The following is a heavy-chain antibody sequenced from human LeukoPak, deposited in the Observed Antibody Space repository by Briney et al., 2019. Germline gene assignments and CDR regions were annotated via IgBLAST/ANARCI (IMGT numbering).Heavy chain of an antibody. CDR2: INHSGST. D-gene: IGHD6-13*01. CDR3: ARHLDSSSWDAIYYFDY. J-gene: IGHJ4*02. V-gene: IGHV4-34*01. Sequence: PSETLSLTCAVYGGSFSGYYWSWIRQPPGKGLEWIGEINHSGSTNYNPSLKSRVTISVDTSKNQFSLKLSSVTAADTAVYYCARHLDSSSWDAIYYFDYWGQGTLVTVSS. CDR1: GGSFSGYY.